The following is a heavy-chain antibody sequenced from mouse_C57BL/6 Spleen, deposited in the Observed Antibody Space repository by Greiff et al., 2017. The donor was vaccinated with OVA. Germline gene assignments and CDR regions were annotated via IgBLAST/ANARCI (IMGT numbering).Heavy chain of an antibody. Sequence: VQLKESGPGMVKPSQSLSLTCTVTGYSITSGYDWHWIRHFPGNQLEWMGYISYSGSTNYNPSLKSRISITHDTSKNHFFLKLNSVTTEDTATYYCARSRSYYFDYWGQGTTLTVSS. CDR3: ARSRSYYFDY. CDR1: GYSITSGYD. CDR2: ISYSGST. V-gene: IGHV3-1*01. J-gene: IGHJ2*01.